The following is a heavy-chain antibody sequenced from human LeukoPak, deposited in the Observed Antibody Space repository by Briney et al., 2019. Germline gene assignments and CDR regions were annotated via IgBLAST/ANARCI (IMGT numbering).Heavy chain of an antibody. CDR1: GGSISSSNW. J-gene: IGHJ4*02. D-gene: IGHD3-10*01. CDR2: IFHSGNT. CDR3: ARDLTMAADFDY. Sequence: SETLSLTCVVSGGSISSSNWWSWVRQPPGKGLEWIGEIFHSGNTNYNPSLKSRVTISIYKSKNQLSLKLSSVTAADTAVYYCARDLTMAADFDYWGQGTLVTVSS. V-gene: IGHV4/OR15-8*02.